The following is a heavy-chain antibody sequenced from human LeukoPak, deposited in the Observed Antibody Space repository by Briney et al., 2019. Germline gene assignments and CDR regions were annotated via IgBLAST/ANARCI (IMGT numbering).Heavy chain of an antibody. J-gene: IGHJ4*02. V-gene: IGHV1-46*01. CDR3: ARDVASSGYYWD. CDR1: GYTFTNYY. Sequence: GASVKVSCKTSGYTFTNYYMHWVRQAPGQGLERMGILNPSGGSTSYAQKFQGRVTMTRDTSTSTVYMELSSLRSEDTAVYYCARDVASSGYYWDWGQGTLVTVSS. CDR2: LNPSGGST. D-gene: IGHD3-22*01.